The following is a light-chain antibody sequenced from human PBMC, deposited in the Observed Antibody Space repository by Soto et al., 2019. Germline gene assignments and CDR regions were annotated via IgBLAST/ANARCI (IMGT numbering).Light chain of an antibody. CDR3: CSYAGGGTSRV. CDR1: SSDVGGHNF. CDR2: EVT. Sequence: QSVLTQPASVSGSPGQSITISCTGTSSDVGGHNFVFWFQQHPGKAPQLMIYEVTNRPSGVSNRFSGSKSGNSASLTISGLQTEDEAYYYCCSYAGGGTSRVFGTGTKVTVL. J-gene: IGLJ1*01. V-gene: IGLV2-23*02.